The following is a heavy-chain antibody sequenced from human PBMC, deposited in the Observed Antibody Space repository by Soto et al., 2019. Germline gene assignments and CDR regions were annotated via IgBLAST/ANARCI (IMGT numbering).Heavy chain of an antibody. Sequence: QVQLQQSGPGLVKPSETLSLTCTVSGGSIRSYYLSWIRQPAGKALEWIGRIYTSGTTNYNPSLKSRVTILLDTSKNPSPLDLSSVTDADTAVYSCAREGSSGFGMDVWGQGTTVNVSS. CDR2: IYTSGTT. CDR3: AREGSSGFGMDV. D-gene: IGHD6-25*01. CDR1: GGSIRSYY. J-gene: IGHJ6*02. V-gene: IGHV4-4*07.